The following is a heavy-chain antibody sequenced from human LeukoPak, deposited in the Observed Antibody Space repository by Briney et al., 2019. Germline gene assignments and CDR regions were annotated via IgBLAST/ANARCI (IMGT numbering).Heavy chain of an antibody. CDR3: ARHSSGWTFDP. CDR2: IDPSDSYT. V-gene: IGHV5-10-1*01. CDR1: GYSFTGYW. Sequence: GGSLRLSCKGSGYSFTGYWISWVRQMPGKGLEWMGRIDPSDSYTNYSPSFQGHVSISADKSISTAYLQWSSLKASDTAMYYCARHSSGWTFDPRGQGTLVTVSS. D-gene: IGHD6-19*01. J-gene: IGHJ5*02.